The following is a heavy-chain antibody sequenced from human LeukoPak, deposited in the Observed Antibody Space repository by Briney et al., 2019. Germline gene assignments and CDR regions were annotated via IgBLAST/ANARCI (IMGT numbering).Heavy chain of an antibody. V-gene: IGHV3-30*18. CDR3: AKDPHPYSSSWPIIYYFDY. Sequence: PGRSPRLSCAASRFTFSSYGMHWVRQAPGKGLEWVAIISYDGSNKYYADSVKGRFTISRDNSKNTLYLQMNSLRAEDTAVYYCAKDPHPYSSSWPIIYYFDYWGQGTLVTVSS. J-gene: IGHJ4*02. CDR2: ISYDGSNK. CDR1: RFTFSSYG. D-gene: IGHD6-13*01.